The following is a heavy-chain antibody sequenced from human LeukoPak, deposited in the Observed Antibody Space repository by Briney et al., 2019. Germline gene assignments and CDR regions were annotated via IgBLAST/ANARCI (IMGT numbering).Heavy chain of an antibody. J-gene: IGHJ4*02. CDR3: ARGARSLDY. CDR1: GFTFSSFG. V-gene: IGHV3-30*03. Sequence: GRSLRLSCAASGFTFSSFGMHWVRQAPGKGLEWVAVLSNDGSKSYYADSVKGRFTVSRDNSKNTLYLQMNSLRAEDTAVYYCARGARSLDYWGQGTLVTVSS. CDR2: LSNDGSKS.